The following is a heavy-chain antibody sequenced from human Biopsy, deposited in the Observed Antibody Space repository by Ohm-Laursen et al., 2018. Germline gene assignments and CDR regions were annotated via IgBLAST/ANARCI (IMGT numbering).Heavy chain of an antibody. Sequence: SDTLSLTCPVSGGSISNNNYYWGWIRQPPGKGLEWVGRIFYRGSTHYKPSLKRRVNISVDTSKNQFSLKLNSVTAADTAVYYCARDYDTSGYYYVSWGQGTLVTVSS. V-gene: IGHV4-39*01. D-gene: IGHD3-22*01. CDR3: ARDYDTSGYYYVS. J-gene: IGHJ5*02. CDR2: IFYRGST. CDR1: GGSISNNNYY.